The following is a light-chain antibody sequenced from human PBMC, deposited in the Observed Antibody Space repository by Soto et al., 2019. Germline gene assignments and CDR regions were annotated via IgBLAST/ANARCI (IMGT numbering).Light chain of an antibody. CDR1: QSVTSSY. CDR2: GVS. CDR3: QQYGDSPLT. V-gene: IGKV3-20*01. Sequence: EIVLTQSPSTVSLSPGERATLSCRASQSVTSSYLAWYQQKPGQAPRLLIYGVSSRATGIPDRFSGSGAGTDFTLTISRLEPEDFAVYYCQQYGDSPLTLGGGTKVDIK. J-gene: IGKJ4*01.